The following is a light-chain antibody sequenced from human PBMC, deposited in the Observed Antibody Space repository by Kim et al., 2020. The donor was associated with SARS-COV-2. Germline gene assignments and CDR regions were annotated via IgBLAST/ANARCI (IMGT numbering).Light chain of an antibody. Sequence: GPRVTIACSGSSPDIGSNTVSWYQQFPGTTPKLLIYSNVQRPSGVPDRFSGSKSGTSASLAISGLQSEDEADYYCASWDDSLSGWVFGGGTQLTVL. CDR1: SPDIGSNT. V-gene: IGLV1-44*01. CDR2: SNV. J-gene: IGLJ3*02. CDR3: ASWDDSLSGWV.